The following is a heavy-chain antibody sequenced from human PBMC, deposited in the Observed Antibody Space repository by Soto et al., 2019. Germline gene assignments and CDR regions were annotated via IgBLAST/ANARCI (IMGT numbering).Heavy chain of an antibody. Sequence: LRLSCAASGFTFSDYPMNWVRQAPGKGLEWVSSIRTISSAIYFADSVRGRFTISRDNARNSLYLQMTSLRDEDTAVYYCARETHSFDSWGQGTLVTVSS. V-gene: IGHV3-48*02. J-gene: IGHJ4*02. CDR3: ARETHSFDS. CDR2: IRTISSAI. CDR1: GFTFSDYP.